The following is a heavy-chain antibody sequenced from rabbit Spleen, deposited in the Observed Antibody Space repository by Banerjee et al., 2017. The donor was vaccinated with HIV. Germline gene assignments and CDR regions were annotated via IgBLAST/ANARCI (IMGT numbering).Heavy chain of an antibody. Sequence: ELVESGGGLVQPGESLKLSCNASGIDFSGYGISWGRQAPGKGREWIGCVGSGATGNTYCASWAKGRFTIAKTSSTTLTLQMTSLTAADTAPYFCARSTYCYDDYADLNYAAMDLWGQGTLVTVS. D-gene: IGHD2-1*01. CDR3: ARSTYCYDDYADLNYAAMDL. CDR2: VGSGATGNT. CDR1: GIDFSGYG. V-gene: IGHV1S45*01. J-gene: IGHJ6*01.